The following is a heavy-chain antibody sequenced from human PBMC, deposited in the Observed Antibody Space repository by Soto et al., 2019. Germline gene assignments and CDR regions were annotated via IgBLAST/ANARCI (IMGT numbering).Heavy chain of an antibody. CDR1: GGSISSSNW. D-gene: IGHD1-7*01. CDR2: IYHSGST. V-gene: IGHV4-4*02. CDR3: ARSLRVLETTGWFDP. Sequence: QVQLQESGPGLVKPSGTLSLTCAVSGGSISSSNWWSWVRQPPGKGLEWIGEIYHSGSTNYNPSLKSRVTLSVDKSKNQFSLKLSSVTAADTAVYYCARSLRVLETTGWFDPWGQGTLVTVSS. J-gene: IGHJ5*02.